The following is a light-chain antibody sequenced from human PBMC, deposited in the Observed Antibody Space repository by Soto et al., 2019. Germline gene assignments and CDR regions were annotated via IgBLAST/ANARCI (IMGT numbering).Light chain of an antibody. CDR3: QHYNSYSEA. Sequence: DIQMTQSPSSLSASVGDRVTITCRASQSISSYLNWYQQKPGKAPKLLIYAASSLQSGVPSRFSGSGSGTEFTLTISSLQPDDFATYYCQHYNSYSEAFGQGTKLDIK. J-gene: IGKJ1*01. CDR1: QSISSY. CDR2: AAS. V-gene: IGKV1-39*01.